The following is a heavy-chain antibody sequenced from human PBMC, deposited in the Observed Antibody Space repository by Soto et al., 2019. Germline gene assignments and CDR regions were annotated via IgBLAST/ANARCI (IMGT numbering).Heavy chain of an antibody. V-gene: IGHV4-59*08. CDR3: ERHRYAPYSSCWLHAFEN. CDR2: IYYSGST. D-gene: IGHD6-19*01. Sequence: QVQLQESGPGLVKPSETLSLTCTVYGGSISSYYLSWIRQPPGQGLAWIGYIYYSGSTNSTPSLRSRVTLSVETSKNQCSLKLSSVTAADTAVYYCERHRYAPYSSCWLHAFENWGQGPMVTVSS. J-gene: IGHJ3*02. CDR1: GGSISSYY.